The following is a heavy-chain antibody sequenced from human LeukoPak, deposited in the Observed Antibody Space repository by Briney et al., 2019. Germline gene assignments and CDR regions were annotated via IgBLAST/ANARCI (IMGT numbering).Heavy chain of an antibody. D-gene: IGHD5-18*01. Sequence: GSLRLSCAASGLTVSSNCMSWVRQAPGKGLEWVSFIYSGGNTYYADSVKGRFTISRDNSKNTLYLQMNSLRAEDTAIYYCAKDTVHTYGYGFDYWGQGTLVTVSS. CDR1: GLTVSSNC. J-gene: IGHJ4*02. CDR2: IYSGGNT. V-gene: IGHV3-53*01. CDR3: AKDTVHTYGYGFDY.